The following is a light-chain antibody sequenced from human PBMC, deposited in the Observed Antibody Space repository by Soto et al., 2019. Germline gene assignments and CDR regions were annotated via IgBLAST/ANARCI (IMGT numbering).Light chain of an antibody. CDR3: QQSHGIPYT. CDR1: QTISTY. CDR2: ASS. V-gene: IGKV1-39*01. Sequence: DIQMTQSPSSLSASVGDRVTITCRASQTISTYLNWYQQEPGKAPKLLIYASSSLQSGVPSRFSCTGSGTDFTPTILSLQPQAFAAYYFQQSHGIPYTFGQGTKLEIK. J-gene: IGKJ2*01.